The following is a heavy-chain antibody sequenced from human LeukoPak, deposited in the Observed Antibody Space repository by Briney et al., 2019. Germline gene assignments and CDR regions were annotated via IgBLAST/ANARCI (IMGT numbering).Heavy chain of an antibody. CDR2: INQSGST. CDR3: ARGIAAAGNPFDY. Sequence: SETLSLACIVSGGSFSSYYWIWIRQPPGKGLEWIGEINQSGSTNYNPSLKSRVTISVDTSKNQFSLKLSSVTAADTAVYYCARGIAAAGNPFDYWGQGTLVTVSS. D-gene: IGHD6-13*01. J-gene: IGHJ4*02. CDR1: GGSFSSYY. V-gene: IGHV4-34*01.